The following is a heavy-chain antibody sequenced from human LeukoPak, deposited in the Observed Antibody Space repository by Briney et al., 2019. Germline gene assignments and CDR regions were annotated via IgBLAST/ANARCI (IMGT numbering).Heavy chain of an antibody. CDR3: ARVSYYYDSSGYYIY. CDR2: INTDGSST. D-gene: IGHD3-22*01. Sequence: PGGSLRLCCAVSGFTFSSYWMHWVRQAPGKGLVWVSRINTDGSSTSYADSVKGRFTISRDNAKNTLYLQMNSLRAEDTAVYYCARVSYYYDSSGYYIYWGQGTLVTVSS. J-gene: IGHJ4*02. CDR1: GFTFSSYW. V-gene: IGHV3-74*01.